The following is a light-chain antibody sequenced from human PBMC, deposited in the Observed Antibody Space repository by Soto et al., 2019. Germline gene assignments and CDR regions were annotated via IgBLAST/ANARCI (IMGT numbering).Light chain of an antibody. CDR2: SNN. J-gene: IGLJ2*01. CDR1: SSNIGGTNY. CDR3: ASWDDRLGAVI. Sequence: QSVLTQPPSASGTPGQRVPISCSGSSSNIGGTNYAYWYQQLPGAAPKLLMHSNNLRPSGVPERISGSKSGTSASLAISGLRSEDEAVYYCASWDDRLGAVIFGGGTKVTVL. V-gene: IGLV1-47*02.